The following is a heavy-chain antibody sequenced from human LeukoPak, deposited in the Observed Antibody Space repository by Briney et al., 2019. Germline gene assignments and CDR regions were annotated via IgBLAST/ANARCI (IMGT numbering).Heavy chain of an antibody. CDR1: GGTFSSYA. D-gene: IGHD1-26*01. V-gene: IGHV1-69*05. J-gene: IGHJ1*01. Sequence: SVKVSCKASGGTFSSYAISWVRQAPGQGLEWMGRIIPIVGTANYAQKFQGRVTITTDESTSTAYMELCSLRSEDTAVYYCAREPLSSVGATIGHFQHWGQGTLVTVSS. CDR2: IIPIVGTA. CDR3: AREPLSSVGATIGHFQH.